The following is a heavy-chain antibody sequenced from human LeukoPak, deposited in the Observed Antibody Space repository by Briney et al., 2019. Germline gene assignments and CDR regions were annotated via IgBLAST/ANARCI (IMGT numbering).Heavy chain of an antibody. CDR1: GGSFSGYY. D-gene: IGHD1-1*01. Sequence: SETLSLTCAVCGGSFSGYYWSWIRQPPGKGLEWIGEINHSGSTNYNPSLKSRVTISVDTSKNQFSLKLSSVTAADTAVYYCARLNWEFDYWGQGTLVTVSS. CDR3: ARLNWEFDY. CDR2: INHSGST. V-gene: IGHV4-34*01. J-gene: IGHJ4*02.